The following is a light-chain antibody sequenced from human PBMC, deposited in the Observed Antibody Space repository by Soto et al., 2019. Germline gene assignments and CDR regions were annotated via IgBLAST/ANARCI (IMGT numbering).Light chain of an antibody. CDR2: GSS. J-gene: IGKJ2*01. CDR1: QSVRNNY. CDR3: QQYGSSPPYT. Sequence: EVVLTQSPGTLSLSPGERATLSCRASQSVRNNYLAWYQQKPGQSPKLLIFGSSDRSTGIPDRFSGSGSGTDFTLNISRVEREDFGVYYCQQYGSSPPYTFGKGTKLEIK. V-gene: IGKV3-20*01.